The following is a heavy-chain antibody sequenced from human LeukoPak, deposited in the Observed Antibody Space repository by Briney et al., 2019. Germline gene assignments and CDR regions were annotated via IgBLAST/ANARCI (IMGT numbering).Heavy chain of an antibody. CDR2: TSSSDAGT. V-gene: IGHV3-23*01. CDR3: AKAPVTSCRGAYCYPFDS. CDR1: GFTLSTYA. J-gene: IGHJ4*02. Sequence: GGSLRLSCAASGFTLSTYATSWARQTPGKGLEWVAATSSSDAGTYHADSVRGRFTISRDNSKNTLYLQMNSLRAEDAAVYFCAKAPVTSCRGAYCYPFDSWGQGTLVTVSS. D-gene: IGHD2-21*01.